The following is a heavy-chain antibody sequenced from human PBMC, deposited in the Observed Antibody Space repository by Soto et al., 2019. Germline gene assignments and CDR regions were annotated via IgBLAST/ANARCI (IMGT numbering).Heavy chain of an antibody. D-gene: IGHD1-26*01. CDR2: IAEDGSKK. Sequence: GGSLRLSCAASGFNFSTYYMGWVRQAPGKGLEWVANIAEDGSKKDYADSVKGRFTVSRDNADNSLHLQMHSLRVEDTALYYCVRGGAAPPHWGQGAWVTVSS. J-gene: IGHJ4*02. CDR1: GFNFSTYY. V-gene: IGHV3-7*01. CDR3: VRGGAAPPH.